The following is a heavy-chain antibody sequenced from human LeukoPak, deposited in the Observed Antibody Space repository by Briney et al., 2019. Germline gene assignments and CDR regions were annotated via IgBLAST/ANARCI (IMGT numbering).Heavy chain of an antibody. D-gene: IGHD5-12*01. CDR2: IYSGGDT. V-gene: IGHV3-53*01. J-gene: IGHJ4*02. CDR1: GFTFGDYA. Sequence: GGSLRLSCTASGFTFGDYAMSWFPQAPGKGLEWVSVIYSGGDTYYADSVKGRFTISRDNSKNTLYLQMNPLRAEDTAVYYCARASGYSGYDPFDYWGQGTLVTVSS. CDR3: ARASGYSGYDPFDY.